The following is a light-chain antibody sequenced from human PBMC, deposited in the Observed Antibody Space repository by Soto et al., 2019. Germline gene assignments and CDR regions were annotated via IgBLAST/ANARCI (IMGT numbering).Light chain of an antibody. V-gene: IGLV1-40*01. Sequence: QSAPTQPPSVSGAPGQRVTISCTGRSSNIGGGYDVHWYQQLPGTAPKLLIYNNNNRPSGVPDRFSGSKSGTSASLAITGLQAEDEADYFCQSYDSTLSAYVFGTGTKLTVL. CDR1: SSNIGGGYD. CDR3: QSYDSTLSAYV. CDR2: NNN. J-gene: IGLJ1*01.